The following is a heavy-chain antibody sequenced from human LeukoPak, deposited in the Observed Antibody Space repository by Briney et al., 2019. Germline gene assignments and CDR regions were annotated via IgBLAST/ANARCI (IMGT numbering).Heavy chain of an antibody. D-gene: IGHD3-10*01. V-gene: IGHV1-69*01. CDR3: ASATGSGSYPVGD. CDR1: GGTFSSYA. J-gene: IGHJ4*02. Sequence: SVKVSCKASGGTFSSYAISWVQQAPGQGLEWMGGIIPIFGTANYAQKFQGRVTITADESTSTAYMELSSLRSEDTAVYYCASATGSGSYPVGDWGQGTLVTVSS. CDR2: IIPIFGTA.